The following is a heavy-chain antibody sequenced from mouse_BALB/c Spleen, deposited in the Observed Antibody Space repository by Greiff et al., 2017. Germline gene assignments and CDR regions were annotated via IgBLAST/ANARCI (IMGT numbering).Heavy chain of an antibody. CDR1: GFTFTDYY. J-gene: IGHJ3*01. CDR2: IRNNANGYTT. CDR3: ARDSMYDGYAWFAY. D-gene: IGHD2-3*01. Sequence: EVQLEESGGGLVQPGGSLRLSCATSGFTFTDYYMSWVRQPPGKALEWLGFIRNNANGYTTEYSASVKGRFTISRDNSQSSLYLQMNTLRAEDSATYYCARDSMYDGYAWFAYWGQGTLVTVSA. V-gene: IGHV7-3*02.